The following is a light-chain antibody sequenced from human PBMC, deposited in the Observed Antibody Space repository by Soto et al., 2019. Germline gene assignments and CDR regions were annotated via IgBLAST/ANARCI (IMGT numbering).Light chain of an antibody. J-gene: IGKJ4*01. V-gene: IGKV1-5*01. CDR1: QSVTSW. Sequence: DIQMTQSPSTLSASVGDRVTITCRASQSVTSWLAWYQQKPGKAPKLLIYDASSLESGVPSRFSGRGSGTEFTLTISGLQPDDFATYYCHQYNSYSPTFGGGTKVEIK. CDR2: DAS. CDR3: HQYNSYSPT.